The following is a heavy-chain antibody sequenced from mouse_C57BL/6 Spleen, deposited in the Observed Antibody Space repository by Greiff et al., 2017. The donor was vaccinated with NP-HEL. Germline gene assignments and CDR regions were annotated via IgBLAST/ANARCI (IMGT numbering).Heavy chain of an antibody. CDR1: GFTFSSYA. CDR2: ISDGGSYT. CDR3: AREGGSRTWFAY. Sequence: EVQGVESGGGLVKPGGSLKLSCAASGFTFSSYAMSWVRQTPEKRLEWVATISDGGSYTYYPDNVKGRFTISRDNAKNNLYLQMSHLKSEDTAMYYCAREGGSRTWFAYWGQGTLVTVSA. J-gene: IGHJ3*01. V-gene: IGHV5-4*01.